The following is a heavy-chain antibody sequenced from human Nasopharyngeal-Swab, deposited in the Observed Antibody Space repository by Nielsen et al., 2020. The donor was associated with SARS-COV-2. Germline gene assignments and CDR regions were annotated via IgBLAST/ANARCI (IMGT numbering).Heavy chain of an antibody. J-gene: IGHJ4*02. V-gene: IGHV1-3*01. CDR3: STIFGVVSPFY. CDR2: INAGNGNT. Sequence: WVRQALGQRLEWMGWINAGNGNTKYSQKFQGRVTITRDTSASTAYMELSSLRSEDTAVYYCSTIFGVVSPFYWGQGTLVTVSS. D-gene: IGHD3-3*01.